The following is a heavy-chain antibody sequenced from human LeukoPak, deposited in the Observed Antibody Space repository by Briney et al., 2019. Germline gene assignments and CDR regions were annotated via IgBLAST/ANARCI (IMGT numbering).Heavy chain of an antibody. D-gene: IGHD2-8*01. CDR3: ATGGDIVLMVYEYFDY. CDR1: GFTFDDYA. Sequence: GRSLRLSCAASGFTFDDYAMHWVRQAPGKGLEWVSSISSSSSYIYYADSVKGRFTISRDNAKNSLYLQMNSLRAEDTAVYYCATGGDIVLMVYEYFDYWGQGTLVTVSS. CDR2: ISSSSSYI. J-gene: IGHJ4*02. V-gene: IGHV3-21*01.